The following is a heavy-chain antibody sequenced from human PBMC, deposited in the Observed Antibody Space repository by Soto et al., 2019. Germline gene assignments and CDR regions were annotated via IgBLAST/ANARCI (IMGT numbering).Heavy chain of an antibody. V-gene: IGHV3-23*01. Sequence: GGSLRLCCAASGFSFSTYTMSWVRRAPGKGLEWVSAISGSGGSPSYADSVQGRFTISRDNPKKTLYLQMNSLRAEDTAVYYCAKARCTTSNCYVPDYWGQGTLVTV. CDR2: ISGSGGSP. CDR3: AKARCTTSNCYVPDY. D-gene: IGHD2-8*01. J-gene: IGHJ4*02. CDR1: GFSFSTYT.